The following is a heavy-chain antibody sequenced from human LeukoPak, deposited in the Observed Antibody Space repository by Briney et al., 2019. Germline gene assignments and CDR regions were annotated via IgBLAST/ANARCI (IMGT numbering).Heavy chain of an antibody. CDR3: AKVGGPAAIDAFDI. D-gene: IGHD3-16*01. V-gene: IGHV3-23*01. Sequence: GGSLRLSCAASGFTFSTYAMSWVRQAPGKGLEWVSAISSSGDVTKYADSAKSRFTISRDNSKNTVYLQMNSLRAEDTAVYYCAKVGGPAAIDAFDIWGQGTMVTVSS. CDR1: GFTFSTYA. J-gene: IGHJ3*02. CDR2: ISSSGDVT.